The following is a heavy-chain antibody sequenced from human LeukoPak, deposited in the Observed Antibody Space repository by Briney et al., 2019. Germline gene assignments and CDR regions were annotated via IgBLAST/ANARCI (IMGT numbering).Heavy chain of an antibody. CDR3: ARATIAVAGKGYYDYYMDV. Sequence: ASVKVSCKASGYTFTGYYMHWVRQAPGQGLEWVGRINPNSGGTNYAQKFQGRVTMTRDTSISTAYMELGRLRSDDTTVYYCARATIAVAGKGYYDYYMDVWGKGTTVTVSS. D-gene: IGHD6-19*01. CDR1: GYTFTGYY. V-gene: IGHV1-2*06. J-gene: IGHJ6*03. CDR2: INPNSGGT.